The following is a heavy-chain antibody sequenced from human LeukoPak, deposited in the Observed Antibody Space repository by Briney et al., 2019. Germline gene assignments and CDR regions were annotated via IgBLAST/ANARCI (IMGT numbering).Heavy chain of an antibody. CDR3: ARALGGRRYGYFDY. J-gene: IGHJ4*02. CDR1: GYTFTGYC. D-gene: IGHD1-20*01. Sequence: ASVKVSCKASGYTFTGYCMHWVRQAPGQGLEWMGWINPNSGGTNYAQKFQGRVTMTRDTSISTAYMELSRLRSDDTAVYYCARALGGRRYGYFDYWGQGTLVTVSS. CDR2: INPNSGGT. V-gene: IGHV1-2*02.